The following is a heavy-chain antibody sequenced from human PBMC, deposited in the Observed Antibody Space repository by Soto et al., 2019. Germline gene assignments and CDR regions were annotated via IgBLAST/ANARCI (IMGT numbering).Heavy chain of an antibody. CDR3: ARDRYCGGDCYYEHYYGMDV. CDR1: SGSVSSDNYY. CDR2: IYYSGST. J-gene: IGHJ6*02. V-gene: IGHV4-61*01. D-gene: IGHD2-21*02. Sequence: QVQLQESGPGLVKPSETLSLTCTVSSGSVSSDNYYWTWIRQPPGKGLEWIGYIYYSGSTNYNPSLQSRVTISVDTSKNQFSLKLSSVTAADTAVYYCARDRYCGGDCYYEHYYGMDVWGQGTAVTVSS.